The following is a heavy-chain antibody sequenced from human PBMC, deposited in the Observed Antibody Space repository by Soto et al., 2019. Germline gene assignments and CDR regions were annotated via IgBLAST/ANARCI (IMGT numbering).Heavy chain of an antibody. D-gene: IGHD3-10*01. CDR1: GFTFSSYG. CDR2: IWYDGSNK. Sequence: QVQLVESGGGVVQPGRSLRLSCAASGFTFSSYGMHWVRQAPGKGLEWVAVIWYDGSNKYYADSVKGRFTISRDNSKNTLYLQMNSLRAEDTAVYYCARARLYGSGSQPTDYWGQGTLVTVSS. J-gene: IGHJ4*02. CDR3: ARARLYGSGSQPTDY. V-gene: IGHV3-33*01.